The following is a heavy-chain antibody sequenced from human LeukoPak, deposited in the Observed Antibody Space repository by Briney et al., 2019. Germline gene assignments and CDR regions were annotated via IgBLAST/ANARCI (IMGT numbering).Heavy chain of an antibody. Sequence: GGSLRLSCAASGFTFSSHWMTWVRQAPGKGLEWVANIKPDGGERNYVDSVKGRFTISRDNAKHSLYLQMNSLRAEDTAVYYCATPLDYSDSSGYHQGGDWGQGTSVTVSS. CDR1: GFTFSSHW. D-gene: IGHD3-22*01. CDR2: IKPDGGER. J-gene: IGHJ4*02. V-gene: IGHV3-7*03. CDR3: ATPLDYSDSSGYHQGGD.